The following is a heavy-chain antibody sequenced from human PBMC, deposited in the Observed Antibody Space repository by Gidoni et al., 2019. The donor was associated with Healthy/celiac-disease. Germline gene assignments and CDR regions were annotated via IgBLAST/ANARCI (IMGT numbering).Heavy chain of an antibody. V-gene: IGHV3-74*01. Sequence: EVQLVESGGGLVQPGGSLRLSCAASGFTFSSYWMHWVRQAPGKGLVWVSRINSDGSSTSYADSVKGRFTISRDNAKNTLYLQTNSLRAEDTAVYYCARCRRSSTSCYDLFDYWGQGTLVTVSS. J-gene: IGHJ4*02. D-gene: IGHD2-2*01. CDR2: INSDGSST. CDR3: ARCRRSSTSCYDLFDY. CDR1: GFTFSSYW.